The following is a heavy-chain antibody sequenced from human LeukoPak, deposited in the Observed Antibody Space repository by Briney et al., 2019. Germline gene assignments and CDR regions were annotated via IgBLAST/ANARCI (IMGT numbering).Heavy chain of an antibody. CDR2: INHSGST. Sequence: SETLSLTCAVYGGSFSGYYWSWIRQPPGKGLEWIGEINHSGSTNYNPSLKSRVTISVDTSKNQFSLKLSSVTAADTAVYYCARGPYSSSWYRGWLDLWGQGTLVTVSS. V-gene: IGHV4-34*01. CDR1: GGSFSGYY. J-gene: IGHJ5*02. D-gene: IGHD6-13*01. CDR3: ARGPYSSSWYRGWLDL.